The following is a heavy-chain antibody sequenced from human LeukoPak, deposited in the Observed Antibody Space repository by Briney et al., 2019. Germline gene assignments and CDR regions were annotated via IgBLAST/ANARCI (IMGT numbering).Heavy chain of an antibody. CDR1: GFTFSNYA. J-gene: IGHJ4*02. V-gene: IGHV3-23*01. D-gene: IGHD4-23*01. CDR3: AKAVYGGTPLYYFDY. CDR2: ISGSGGST. Sequence: GGSLRLSCAASGFTFSNYAMSWVRQAPGKGLEWVSAISGSGGSTYYADSVKGRFTISRDNSKNTLYLQMNSLRAEDTAVYYCAKAVYGGTPLYYFDYWGQGTLVTVSS.